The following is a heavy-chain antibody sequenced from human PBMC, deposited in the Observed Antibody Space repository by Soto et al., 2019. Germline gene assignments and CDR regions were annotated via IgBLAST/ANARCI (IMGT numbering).Heavy chain of an antibody. J-gene: IGHJ4*02. CDR1: GGSFSSYY. CDR3: AGEPLYCSGGSCYPPNFDY. V-gene: IGHV4-4*07. Sequence: SETLSLTCTVSGGSFSSYYWSWIRQPAGKGLEWIGRIYTSGSTNYNPSLKSRVTMSVDTSKNQFSLKLSSVTAADTAVYYCAGEPLYCSGGSCYPPNFDYWGQGTLVTVSS. D-gene: IGHD2-15*01. CDR2: IYTSGST.